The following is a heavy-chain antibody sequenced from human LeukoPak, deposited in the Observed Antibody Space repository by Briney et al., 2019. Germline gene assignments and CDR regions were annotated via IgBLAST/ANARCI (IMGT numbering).Heavy chain of an antibody. D-gene: IGHD6-19*01. CDR1: GFTFSSYG. CDR3: ARAIAVAGTTRHFDY. Sequence: GGSLRLSCAASGFTFSSYGMHWVRQAPGKGLEWVAVIWYDGSNKYYADSVKGRFTISRDNSKNTLYLQMNSLRAEDTAVHYCARAIAVAGTTRHFDYWGQGTLVTVSS. J-gene: IGHJ4*02. V-gene: IGHV3-33*01. CDR2: IWYDGSNK.